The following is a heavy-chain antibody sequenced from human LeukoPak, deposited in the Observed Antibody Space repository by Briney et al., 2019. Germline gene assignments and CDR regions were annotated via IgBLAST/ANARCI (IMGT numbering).Heavy chain of an antibody. CDR1: GFPFSSYG. Sequence: GGALRLSCAASGFPFSSYGMHWVRQAPGKGLEWVAVISYDGSNKYYADSVKGRFTISRDNSKNTLYLQMNSLRAEDTALYYCAKDLGPGSMATSPGFDYWGQGTLVTVSS. J-gene: IGHJ4*02. CDR2: ISYDGSNK. D-gene: IGHD5-24*01. V-gene: IGHV3-30*18. CDR3: AKDLGPGSMATSPGFDY.